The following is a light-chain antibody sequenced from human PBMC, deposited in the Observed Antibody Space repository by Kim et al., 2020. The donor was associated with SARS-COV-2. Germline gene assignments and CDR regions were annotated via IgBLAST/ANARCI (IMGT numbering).Light chain of an antibody. CDR2: QDS. CDR1: KLGDKY. V-gene: IGLV3-1*01. CDR3: QAWDSSTAV. Sequence: SVSTGQTASITCAGDKLGDKYACWYQKKPGQSPMLVIYQDSTRPSGIPERFSGSNSGNTATLTISGTQAMDEADYYCQAWDSSTAVFGGGTQLTVL. J-gene: IGLJ3*02.